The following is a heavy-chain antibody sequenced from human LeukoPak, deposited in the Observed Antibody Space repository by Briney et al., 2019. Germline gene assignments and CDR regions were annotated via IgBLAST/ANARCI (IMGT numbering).Heavy chain of an antibody. CDR3: AKRVTTNWYFDL. Sequence: GGSLRLSCAASGFTFSSYAMSWVGQAPGKGLEWVSLISGSGGSTYYADSVKGRFTISRDNSKNTRFLQMNSLRAEDTAVYFCAKRVTTNWYFDLWGRGTLVSASS. J-gene: IGHJ2*01. D-gene: IGHD4-17*01. CDR2: ISGSGGST. CDR1: GFTFSSYA. V-gene: IGHV3-23*01.